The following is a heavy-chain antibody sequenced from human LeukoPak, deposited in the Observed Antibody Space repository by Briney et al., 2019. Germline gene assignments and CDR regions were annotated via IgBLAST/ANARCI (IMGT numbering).Heavy chain of an antibody. Sequence: GGSLRLSCAASGFTFSSYGMHWVRQAPGKGLEWVAFIRYDGTNKYYADSVKGRFTISRDNAKNSLYLQMNSLRAEDTAVYYCARRSRSGRYFDWLLNYWGQGTLVTVSS. CDR1: GFTFSSYG. CDR2: IRYDGTNK. CDR3: ARRSRSGRYFDWLLNY. D-gene: IGHD3-9*01. V-gene: IGHV3-30*02. J-gene: IGHJ4*02.